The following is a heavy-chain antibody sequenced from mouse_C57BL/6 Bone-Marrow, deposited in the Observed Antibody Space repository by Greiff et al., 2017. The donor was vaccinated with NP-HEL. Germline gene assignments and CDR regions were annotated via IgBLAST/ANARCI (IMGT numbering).Heavy chain of an antibody. CDR3: AREDRHGDGYYYGSRGYFDY. Sequence: VQLKESEGGLVQPGSSMKLSCTASGFTFSDYYMAWVRQVPEKGLEWVANINYDGSSTYYLDSLKSRFIISRDNAKNILYLQMSSLKSEDTATYYCAREDRHGDGYYYGSRGYFDYWGQGTTLTVSS. V-gene: IGHV5-16*01. CDR1: GFTFSDYY. J-gene: IGHJ2*01. D-gene: IGHD1-1*01. CDR2: INYDGSST.